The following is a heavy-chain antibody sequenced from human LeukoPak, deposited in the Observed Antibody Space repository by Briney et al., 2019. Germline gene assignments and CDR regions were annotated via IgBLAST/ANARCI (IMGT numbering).Heavy chain of an antibody. J-gene: IGHJ4*02. CDR2: IYPGDSDT. CDR1: GYIFTSYW. CDR3: ARQGSYFDY. Sequence: KIGESLQISCKGSGYIFTSYWIAWVRQLPGKGLEWMGIIYPGDSDTRYSPSSQGQVTISADKSISTAYLQWSSLKASDTAMYYCARQGSYFDYWAQGTLVTVSS. V-gene: IGHV5-51*01.